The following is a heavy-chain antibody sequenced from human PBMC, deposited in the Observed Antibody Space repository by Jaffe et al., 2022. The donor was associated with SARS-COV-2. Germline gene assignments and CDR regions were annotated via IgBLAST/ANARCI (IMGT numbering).Heavy chain of an antibody. Sequence: EVQLLESGGGLVQPGGSLRLSCAASGFTFSSYAMSWVRQAPGKGLEWVSAISGSGGSTYYADSVKGRFTISRDNSKNTLYLQMNSLRAEDTAVYYCAKAMISQLWLANYGMDVWGQGTTVTVSS. D-gene: IGHD5-18*01. CDR2: ISGSGGST. CDR3: AKAMISQLWLANYGMDV. CDR1: GFTFSSYA. J-gene: IGHJ6*02. V-gene: IGHV3-23*01.